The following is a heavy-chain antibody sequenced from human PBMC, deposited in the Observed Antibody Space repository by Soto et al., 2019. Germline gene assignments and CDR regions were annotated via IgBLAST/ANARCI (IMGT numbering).Heavy chain of an antibody. CDR3: VRDHVTPGLYFDK. D-gene: IGHD2-8*02. CDR1: GFAFSAHW. V-gene: IGHV3-7*01. J-gene: IGHJ4*02. CDR2: ISPEGSTK. Sequence: EVQLVESGGDLVQPGGSPRLSCSASGFAFSAHWMTWVRQTPGKGLEWVANISPEGSTKYYVDSAKGRFTISRDNAKNLLYLQMNSLTVGDTAVYSCVRDHVTPGLYFDKWGQGTLVTVSS.